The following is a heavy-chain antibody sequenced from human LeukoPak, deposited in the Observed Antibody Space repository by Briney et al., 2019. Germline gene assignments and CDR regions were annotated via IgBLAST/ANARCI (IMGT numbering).Heavy chain of an antibody. CDR2: IYYSGST. D-gene: IGHD5-18*01. CDR3: ARVGYTAMVKSFDI. CDR1: GGSISSYY. V-gene: IGHV4-59*01. J-gene: IGHJ3*02. Sequence: SETLSLTCTVSGGSISSYYWSWIRQPPGKGLEWVGYIYYSGSTNYNPSLKSRVTISVDTSKNQFSLKLSSVTAADTAVYYCARVGYTAMVKSFDIWGQGTMVTVSS.